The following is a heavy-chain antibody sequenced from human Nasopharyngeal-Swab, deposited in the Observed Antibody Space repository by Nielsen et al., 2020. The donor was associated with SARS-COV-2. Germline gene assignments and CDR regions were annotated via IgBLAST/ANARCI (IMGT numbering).Heavy chain of an antibody. Sequence: ASVKVSCKASGYTFTSYGISWVRQAPGQGLEWMGWISAYNGNTNYAQKLQGRVTMTTDTSTSTAYMDLRSLRSDDTAVYYCARDRGYGGWSEPFDYWGQGTLVTVSS. V-gene: IGHV1-18*01. J-gene: IGHJ4*02. CDR3: ARDRGYGGWSEPFDY. D-gene: IGHD6-19*01. CDR1: GYTFTSYG. CDR2: ISAYNGNT.